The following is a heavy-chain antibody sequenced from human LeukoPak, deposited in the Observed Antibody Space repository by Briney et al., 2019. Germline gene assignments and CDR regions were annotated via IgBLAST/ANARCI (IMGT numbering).Heavy chain of an antibody. CDR1: GGSFSGYY. J-gene: IGHJ6*02. D-gene: IGHD6-13*01. CDR3: ARGEAGYSSSWFTSKYYYYYGMDV. V-gene: IGHV4-34*01. CDR2: INHSGST. Sequence: SETLSLTCAVYGGSFSGYYWSWIRQPPGKGLEWIGEINHSGSTNYNPSLKSRVTISVDTSKNQFSLKLSSVTAADTAVYYCARGEAGYSSSWFTSKYYYYYGMDVWGQGTTVTVSS.